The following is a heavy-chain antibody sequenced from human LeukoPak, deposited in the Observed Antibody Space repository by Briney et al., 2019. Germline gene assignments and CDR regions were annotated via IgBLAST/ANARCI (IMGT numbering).Heavy chain of an antibody. V-gene: IGHV1-18*01. J-gene: IGHJ5*02. CDR3: AREGRSGWYWFDP. CDR1: GYIFSNYG. CDR2: INTYNGNT. Sequence: ASVTVSCKASGYIFSNYGIIWVRQAPGQGLEWMGWINTYNGNTNYARKFQGRVTMTTDTLTTTVYMELRSLRSDDTAVYYCAREGRSGWYWFDPWGQGTLVTVSS. D-gene: IGHD6-19*01.